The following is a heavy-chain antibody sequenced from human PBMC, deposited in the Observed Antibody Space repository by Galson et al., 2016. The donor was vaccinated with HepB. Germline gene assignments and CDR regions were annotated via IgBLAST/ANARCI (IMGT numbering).Heavy chain of an antibody. CDR1: EFTFNAYG. J-gene: IGHJ4*02. V-gene: IGHV3-23*01. Sequence: SLRLSCAASEFTFNAYGMIWVRQAPGKGLEWVSLIGATGGTTYCADSVKGRFTISRENAKNSLYLQMTSLRVDDTAIYYCSRDLADWGQGTLVTVSS. CDR3: SRDLAD. CDR2: IGATGGTT.